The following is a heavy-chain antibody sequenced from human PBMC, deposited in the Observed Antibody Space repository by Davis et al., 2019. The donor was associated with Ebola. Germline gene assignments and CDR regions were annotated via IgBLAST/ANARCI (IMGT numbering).Heavy chain of an antibody. J-gene: IGHJ6*02. CDR2: IKQDGSEK. CDR1: GFSFSSYW. CDR3: LYGMDV. Sequence: GGSLRLSCAASGFSFSSYWMSWVRQAPGKGLEWVASIKQDGSEKYYVDSVKGRFTISRDNAKNSLYLQMNSLRAEDTDVYYCLYGMDVWGQGTTVTVSS. V-gene: IGHV3-7*01.